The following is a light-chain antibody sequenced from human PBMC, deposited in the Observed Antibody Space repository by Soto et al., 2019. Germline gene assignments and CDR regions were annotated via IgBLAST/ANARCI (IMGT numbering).Light chain of an antibody. V-gene: IGKV1D-12*01. CDR2: AAS. Sequence: DIQMTQSPSSVSASVGDRVTITCRASQAISTWLAWYQQKPGKAPQLLIYAASNLQTGVPSRFSGSVSGSDFTLTISSLQPEDFATYFCQQANSFPRTFGQGTKVEI. J-gene: IGKJ1*01. CDR3: QQANSFPRT. CDR1: QAISTW.